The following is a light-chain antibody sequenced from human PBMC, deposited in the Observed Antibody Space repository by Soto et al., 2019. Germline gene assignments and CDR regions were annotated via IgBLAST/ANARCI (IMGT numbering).Light chain of an antibody. CDR2: DAS. J-gene: IGKJ1*01. V-gene: IGKV3-11*01. CDR1: QSVSSN. Sequence: EIVMTQSPATLSVSPGERATLSCRASQSVSSNLAWYQQKPGQAPRLLMYDASKRATGIPARFSGSGSGTDFTLTISSLEPEDFAVYYCQQRSNSWTFGQGTKVDIK. CDR3: QQRSNSWT.